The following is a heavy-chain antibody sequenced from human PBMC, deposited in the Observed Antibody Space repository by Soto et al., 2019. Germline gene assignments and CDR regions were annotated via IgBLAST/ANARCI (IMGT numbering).Heavy chain of an antibody. D-gene: IGHD6-13*01. CDR2: IIPIFGTA. J-gene: IGHJ1*01. V-gene: IGHV1-69*13. Sequence: SVKVSCKASGGTFSSYAISWVRQAPGQGLEWMGGIIPIFGTANYAQKFQGRVTITADESTSTAYMELSSLRSEDTAVYYCARGFGYCSSWFRAEYFQHWGQGTPVTVYS. CDR1: GGTFSSYA. CDR3: ARGFGYCSSWFRAEYFQH.